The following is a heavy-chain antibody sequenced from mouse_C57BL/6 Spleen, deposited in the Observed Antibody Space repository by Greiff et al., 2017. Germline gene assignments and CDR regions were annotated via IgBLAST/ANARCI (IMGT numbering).Heavy chain of an antibody. V-gene: IGHV6-3*01. CDR2: IRLKSDNYAT. CDR1: GFTFSNYW. J-gene: IGHJ2*01. CDR3: SSTVLAPYYFDY. D-gene: IGHD1-1*01. Sequence: EVKLLESGGGLVQPGGSMKLSCVASGFTFSNYWMNWVRQSPEKGLEWVAQIRLKSDNYATHYAESVKGRFTISRDDSKSSVYLQMNNLRAEDTGIYYCSSTVLAPYYFDYWGQGTTLTVSS.